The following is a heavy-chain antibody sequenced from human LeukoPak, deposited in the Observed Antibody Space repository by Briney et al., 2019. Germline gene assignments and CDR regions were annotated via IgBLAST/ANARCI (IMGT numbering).Heavy chain of an antibody. D-gene: IGHD3-10*01. CDR3: ARDAEGSETHSGMDV. CDR1: GFTVSSNY. J-gene: IGHJ6*02. CDR2: IYRDGST. Sequence: QPGGSLRLSCAASGFTVSSNYMNWVRQAPGKGLEWVSTIYRDGSTYYADSVRGRFTISRDNSKNTLYLQMNNLRTEDAAVYYCARDAEGSETHSGMDVWGQGTTVTVSS. V-gene: IGHV3-53*01.